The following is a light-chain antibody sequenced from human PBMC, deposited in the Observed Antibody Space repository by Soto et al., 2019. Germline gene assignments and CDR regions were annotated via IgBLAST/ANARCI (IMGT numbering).Light chain of an antibody. J-gene: IGLJ2*01. CDR1: SGHSTYA. CDR3: QTWGTDIVV. Sequence: QLVLTQSPSASASLGASVKHTCTLSSGHSTYAIAWHQQQPEKGPRYLMKLNSDGRHYKGDGISDRFSGSSSGAERYLTISSLQSEDEADYYCQTWGTDIVVFGGGTQLTVL. V-gene: IGLV4-69*01. CDR2: LNSDGRH.